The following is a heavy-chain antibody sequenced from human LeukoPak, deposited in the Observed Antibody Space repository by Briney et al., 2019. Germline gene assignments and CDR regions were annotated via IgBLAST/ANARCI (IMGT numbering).Heavy chain of an antibody. CDR2: ISSSSSYI. D-gene: IGHD2-15*01. J-gene: IGHJ4*02. Sequence: GVSLRLSCAASGFTLSSYSMNWVRQAPGKGLEWVSSISSSSSYIYYADSVKGRFTISRDNAKNSLYLQMNSLRAEDTAVYYCASGRYCSGGSCYMDYWGQGTLVTVSS. CDR1: GFTLSSYS. V-gene: IGHV3-21*01. CDR3: ASGRYCSGGSCYMDY.